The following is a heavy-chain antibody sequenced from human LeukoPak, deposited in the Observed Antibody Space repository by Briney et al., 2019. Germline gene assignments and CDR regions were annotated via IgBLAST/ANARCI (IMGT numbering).Heavy chain of an antibody. CDR2: ISYDGSNK. Sequence: GGSLRLSCAASGFTFSSYGMHWVRQAPGKGLEWVAVISYDGSNKYYADSVKGRFTISRDNSKNTLYLQMNSLRVEDTAVYYCAKDRSGYGSGSYSFDYWGQGTPVTVSS. CDR1: GFTFSSYG. V-gene: IGHV3-30*18. CDR3: AKDRSGYGSGSYSFDY. J-gene: IGHJ4*02. D-gene: IGHD3-10*01.